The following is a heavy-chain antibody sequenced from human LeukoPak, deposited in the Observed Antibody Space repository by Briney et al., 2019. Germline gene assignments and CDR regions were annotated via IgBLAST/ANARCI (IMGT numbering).Heavy chain of an antibody. CDR1: GFTFSSYS. D-gene: IGHD1-26*01. V-gene: IGHV3-21*01. CDR2: ISSSSSYI. J-gene: IGHJ4*02. Sequence: GGSLRLSCAASGFTFSSYSMSWVRQAPGKGLEWVSSISSSSSYIYYADSVKGRFTTSRDNAKNSLYLQMNSLRAEDTAVYYCARLEYSGSLHSDYWGQGTLVTVSS. CDR3: ARLEYSGSLHSDY.